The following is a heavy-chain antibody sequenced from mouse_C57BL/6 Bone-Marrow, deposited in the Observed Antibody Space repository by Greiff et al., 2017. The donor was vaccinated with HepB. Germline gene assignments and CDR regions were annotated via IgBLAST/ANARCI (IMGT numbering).Heavy chain of an antibody. CDR2: IRSKSSNYAT. V-gene: IGHV10-3*01. J-gene: IGHJ4*01. CDR1: GFTFNTYA. D-gene: IGHD1-1*01. CDR3: VRDPLLLRPYAMDY. Sequence: EVQRVESGGGLVQPKGSLKLSCAASGFTFNTYAMHWVRQAPGKGLEWVARIRSKSSNYATYYADSVKDRFTISRDDSQSMLYLQMNNLKTEDTAMYYCVRDPLLLRPYAMDYWGQGTSVTVSS.